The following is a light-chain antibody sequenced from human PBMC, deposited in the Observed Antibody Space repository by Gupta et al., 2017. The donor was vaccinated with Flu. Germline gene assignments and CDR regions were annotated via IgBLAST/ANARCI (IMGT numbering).Light chain of an antibody. J-gene: IGKJ1*01. CDR1: QSVSRY. Sequence: IVLTPSPATLSLSPGERATLSCRASQSVSRYLAWYQQTPGQAPRLLIYDASNRATGIPARFSGSGSGTDFTLTISSLEPEDFAVYYCQQRSNWPTFGQGTKVEIK. V-gene: IGKV3-11*01. CDR2: DAS. CDR3: QQRSNWPT.